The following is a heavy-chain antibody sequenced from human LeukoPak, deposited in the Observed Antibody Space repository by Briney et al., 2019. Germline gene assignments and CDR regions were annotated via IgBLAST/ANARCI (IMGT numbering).Heavy chain of an antibody. CDR1: GYNFSNYW. CDR2: IYPGDSDT. J-gene: IGHJ4*02. CDR3: ARRRDGYNYVGTDY. V-gene: IGHV5-51*01. Sequence: GESLKISCKGSGYNFSNYWIGWVRQMPGEGVEWMGIIYPGDSDTTYCPSFQGQVTISAEKSISTAYLQWSSLKASDTAMYYCARRRDGYNYVGTDYWGQGTLVTVSS. D-gene: IGHD5-24*01.